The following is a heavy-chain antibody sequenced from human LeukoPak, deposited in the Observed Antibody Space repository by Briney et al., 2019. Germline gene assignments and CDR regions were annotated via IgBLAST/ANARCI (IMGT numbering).Heavy chain of an antibody. J-gene: IGHJ4*02. CDR1: GGSISSYY. Sequence: TSETLSLTCTVSGGSISSYYWSWIRQPPGKGLEWLGYIYYSGSPNYNPSLKSRVTISVDTSKNQFSLKLSSVTATDTAVYYCARLDYYASGFFEYWGRGTLVTVSS. CDR3: ARLDYYASGFFEY. V-gene: IGHV4-59*08. D-gene: IGHD3-10*01. CDR2: IYYSGSP.